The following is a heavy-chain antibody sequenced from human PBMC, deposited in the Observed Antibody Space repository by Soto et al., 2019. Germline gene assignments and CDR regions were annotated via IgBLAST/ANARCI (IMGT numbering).Heavy chain of an antibody. J-gene: IGHJ4*02. D-gene: IGHD6-19*01. CDR1: GYTFTGYY. CDR3: ARASFVEYSSGRLSC. CDR2: INPNSGGT. V-gene: IGHV1-2*02. Sequence: ASVKVSCKASGYTFTGYYMHWVRQAPGQGLEWMGWINPNSGGTNYAQKFQGRVTMTRDTSISTAYMELSRLRSDDTAVYYCARASFVEYSSGRLSCWGQGTLVTVSS.